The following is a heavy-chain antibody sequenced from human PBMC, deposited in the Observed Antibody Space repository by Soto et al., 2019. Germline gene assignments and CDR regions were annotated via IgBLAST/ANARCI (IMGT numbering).Heavy chain of an antibody. Sequence: EVQLVESGGSLVQPGGSLRLSCAASGFTFSSYSMNWVRQAPGKGLEWVSYISSGSATIYYADSVKGRFSISRDNAENSLCLQMNSLRDDDTAVYYCTRDSASYSSSSGSYWYFDLWGRGTLVTVSS. CDR1: GFTFSSYS. CDR2: ISSGSATI. J-gene: IGHJ2*01. D-gene: IGHD6-6*01. V-gene: IGHV3-48*02. CDR3: TRDSASYSSSSGSYWYFDL.